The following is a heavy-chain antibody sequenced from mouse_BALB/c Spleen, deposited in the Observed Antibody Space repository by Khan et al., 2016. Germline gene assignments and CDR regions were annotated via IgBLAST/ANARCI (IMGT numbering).Heavy chain of an antibody. CDR1: GYSITSDYA. CDR2: ISYSGST. CDR3: ARQGFAY. Sequence: EVELVESGPGLVKPSQSLSLTCTVTGYSITSDYAWNWIRQFPGNKLEWMGYISYSGSTSYNPSLKSRISITRDTSKNQFFLQLNSVTTEDTATYYCARQGFAYWGQGTLVTVSA. V-gene: IGHV3-2*02. J-gene: IGHJ3*01.